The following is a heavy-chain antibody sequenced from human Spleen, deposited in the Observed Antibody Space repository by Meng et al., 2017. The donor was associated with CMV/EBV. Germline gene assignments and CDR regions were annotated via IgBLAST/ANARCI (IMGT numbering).Heavy chain of an antibody. D-gene: IGHD6-19*01. CDR3: ARDGIAVAGTWSPTDY. CDR2: IYHSGST. Sequence: SETLSLTCAVYGGSFSGYYWSWIRQPPGKGLEWIGSIYHSGSTYYNPSLKSRVTISVDTSKNQFSLKLSSVTAADTAVYYCARDGIAVAGTWSPTDYWGQGTLVTVSS. V-gene: IGHV4-34*01. J-gene: IGHJ4*02. CDR1: GGSFSGYY.